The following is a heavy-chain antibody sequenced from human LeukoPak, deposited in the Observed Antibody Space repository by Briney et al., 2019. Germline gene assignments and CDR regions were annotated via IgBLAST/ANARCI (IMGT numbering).Heavy chain of an antibody. CDR1: GYTLTELS. V-gene: IGHV1-24*01. CDR2: FDPEDGET. D-gene: IGHD6-6*01. CDR3: AAHKSIAARFKRDYYYYYGMDV. Sequence: ASVKVSCKVSGYTLTELSMHWVRQAPGKGLEWMGGFDPEDGETIYAQKFQGRVTMTEDTSTDTAYMELSSLRSEDTAVYYCAAHKSIAARFKRDYYYYYGMDVWGQGTTVTVSS. J-gene: IGHJ6*02.